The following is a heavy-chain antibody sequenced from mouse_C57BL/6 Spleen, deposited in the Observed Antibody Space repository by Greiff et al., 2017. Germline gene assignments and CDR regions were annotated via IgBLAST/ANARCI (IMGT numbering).Heavy chain of an antibody. CDR2: ISYDGSN. Sequence: EVQLQQSGPGLVKPSQSLSLTCSVTGYSITSGYYWNWIRQFPGNKLEWMGYISYDGSNNYNPSLKNRISITRDTSKNQFFLKLNSVTTEDTATYYCAREREPDYDYAMDYWGQGTSVTVSS. CDR3: AREREPDYDYAMDY. D-gene: IGHD1-1*02. V-gene: IGHV3-6*01. CDR1: GYSITSGYY. J-gene: IGHJ4*01.